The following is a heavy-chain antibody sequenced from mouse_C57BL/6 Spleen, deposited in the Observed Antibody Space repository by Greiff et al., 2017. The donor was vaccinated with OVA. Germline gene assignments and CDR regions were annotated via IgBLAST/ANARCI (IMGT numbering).Heavy chain of an antibody. CDR3: ARDYGSSEFAY. J-gene: IGHJ3*01. D-gene: IGHD1-1*01. CDR1: GFTFSDYG. Sequence: EVKLMESGGGLVKPGGSLKLSCAASGFTFSDYGMHWVRQAPEKGLEWVAYISSGSSTIYYADTVKGRFTISRDNAKNTLFLQMTSLRSEDTAMYYCARDYGSSEFAYWGKGTLVTVSA. CDR2: ISSGSSTI. V-gene: IGHV5-17*01.